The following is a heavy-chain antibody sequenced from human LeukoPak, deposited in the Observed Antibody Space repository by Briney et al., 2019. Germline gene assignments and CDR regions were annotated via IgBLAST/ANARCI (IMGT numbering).Heavy chain of an antibody. Sequence: SETLSLTCAVSGGSISSGDYSWSWIRQPPGKGLEWIRYVYRSGSTYYNPSLKSRVTISVDKSKNQFSLKLSSVTAADTAVYYCASPNYYDSSGYYYWGQGTLVTVSS. D-gene: IGHD3-22*01. V-gene: IGHV4-30-2*01. CDR2: VYRSGST. CDR3: ASPNYYDSSGYYY. J-gene: IGHJ4*02. CDR1: GGSISSGDYS.